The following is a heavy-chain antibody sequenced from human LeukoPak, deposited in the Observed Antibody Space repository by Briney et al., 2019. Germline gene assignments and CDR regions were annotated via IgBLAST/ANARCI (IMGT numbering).Heavy chain of an antibody. CDR3: AKSASIFGVVTTGDYFDY. Sequence: GGSLRLSCAASGFTFATYGMHWVRLAPGKGLEWVAFIQNDEIDKFYADSVRGRFTISRDNSKNTLYLQMNSLRAEDTAVYYCAKSASIFGVVTTGDYFDYWGQGTLVTVSS. D-gene: IGHD3-3*01. CDR2: IQNDEIDK. V-gene: IGHV3-30*02. CDR1: GFTFATYG. J-gene: IGHJ4*02.